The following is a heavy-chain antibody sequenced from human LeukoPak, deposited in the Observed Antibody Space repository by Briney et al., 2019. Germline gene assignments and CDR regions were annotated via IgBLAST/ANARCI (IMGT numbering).Heavy chain of an antibody. CDR3: ARAGPLSYDFWSGYYARPFDY. J-gene: IGHJ4*02. CDR2: IYYSGTT. CDR1: GGSISSGGYY. Sequence: SESLSLTCAVSGGSISSGGYYSSWIRHHPGNGLEWIGYIYYSGTTYYNPSLKSPVTISVDTSKNQFSLKLSSVTAADTAVYYCARAGPLSYDFWSGYYARPFDYWGQGTLVTVSS. V-gene: IGHV4-31*11. D-gene: IGHD3-3*01.